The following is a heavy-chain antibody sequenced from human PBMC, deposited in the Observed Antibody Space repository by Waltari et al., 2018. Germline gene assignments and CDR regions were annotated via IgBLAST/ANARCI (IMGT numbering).Heavy chain of an antibody. CDR1: GFTFSSYW. CDR3: ARDWLADYGGNPELDY. J-gene: IGHJ4*02. V-gene: IGHV3-74*01. D-gene: IGHD4-17*01. CDR2: INSDGSST. Sequence: EVQLVESGGGLVQPGGSLRLSCAASGFTFSSYWMHWVRQAPGKGLVWVSRINSDGSSTSYADSVKGRFTISRDNAKNTLYLQMNSLRAEDTAVYYCARDWLADYGGNPELDYWGQGTLVTVSS.